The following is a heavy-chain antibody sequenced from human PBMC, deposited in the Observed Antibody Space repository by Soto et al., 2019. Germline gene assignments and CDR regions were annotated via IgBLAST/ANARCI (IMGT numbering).Heavy chain of an antibody. J-gene: IGHJ4*02. Sequence: EVQLVESGGGLVQPGGSLRLSCAASGFTVSSNYMSWVRQAPGKGLEWVSVIYSGGSTYYADSVKGRFTISRDNSKNTLYLQMNSLRAEDTAVYYCERDRDSSGYYYHDWGQGTLVTVSS. CDR2: IYSGGST. CDR3: ERDRDSSGYYYHD. V-gene: IGHV3-66*01. CDR1: GFTVSSNY. D-gene: IGHD3-22*01.